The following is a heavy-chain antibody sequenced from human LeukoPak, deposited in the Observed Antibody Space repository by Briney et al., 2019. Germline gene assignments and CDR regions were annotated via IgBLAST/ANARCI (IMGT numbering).Heavy chain of an antibody. CDR2: ISRTGNTI. J-gene: IGHJ4*02. CDR1: GFTFNDYC. Sequence: GGSLRLSCTASGFTFNDYCMSWIRQTPGKGLEWLSYISRTGNTIYYRDSVKGRFTISRDNANNQLHLQMDNLRAEDTAVYFCARDLGSSTVTTAFDYWGQGTLVTVSS. D-gene: IGHD4-17*01. V-gene: IGHV3-11*01. CDR3: ARDLGSSTVTTAFDY.